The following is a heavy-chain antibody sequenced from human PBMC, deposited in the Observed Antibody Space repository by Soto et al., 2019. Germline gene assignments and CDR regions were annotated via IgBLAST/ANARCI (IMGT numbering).Heavy chain of an antibody. D-gene: IGHD2-2*01. V-gene: IGHV1-69*08. CDR3: ARDQGIVVVPAATLYNWFDP. CDR2: IIPILGIA. Sequence: QVQLVQSGAEVKKPGSSVKVSCKASGGTFSSYTISWVRQAPGQGLEWMGRIIPILGIANYAQKFQGRVTITADKATSTAYMELSSLGSEDTAVYYCARDQGIVVVPAATLYNWFDPWGQGTLVTVSS. CDR1: GGTFSSYT. J-gene: IGHJ5*02.